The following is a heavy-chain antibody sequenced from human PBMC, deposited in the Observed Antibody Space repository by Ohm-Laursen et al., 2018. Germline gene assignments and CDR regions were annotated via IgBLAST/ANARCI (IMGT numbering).Heavy chain of an antibody. V-gene: IGHV4-59*08. CDR1: GDSISGRY. CDR3: ARQPHLPYSSGWYFWFDP. J-gene: IGHJ5*02. D-gene: IGHD6-19*01. Sequence: SETLSLTWTVSGDSISGRYWSWIRQPPGKGLEWIGYIYYSGSTNYNPSLKSRVTISVDTSKNQFSLKLSSVTAADTAVYYCARQPHLPYSSGWYFWFDPWGQGTLVTVSS. CDR2: IYYSGST.